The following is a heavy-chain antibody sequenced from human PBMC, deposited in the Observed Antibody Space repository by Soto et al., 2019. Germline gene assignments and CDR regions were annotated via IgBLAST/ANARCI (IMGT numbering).Heavy chain of an antibody. CDR3: ARGNYYGSGSYPGLYYYYGMDV. J-gene: IGHJ6*02. D-gene: IGHD3-10*01. CDR2: IYYSGST. CDR1: GGSISSYY. Sequence: PXETLSLTCTVSGGSISSYYWSWIRQPPGKGLDWIGYIYYSGSTNYNPSLKSRVTISVDTSKNQFSLKLSSVTAADTAVYYCARGNYYGSGSYPGLYYYYGMDVWGQGTTVTVSS. V-gene: IGHV4-59*01.